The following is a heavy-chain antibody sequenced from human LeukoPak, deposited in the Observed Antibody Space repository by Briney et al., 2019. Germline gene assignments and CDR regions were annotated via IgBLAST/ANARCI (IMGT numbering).Heavy chain of an antibody. CDR1: GYTFNSYW. D-gene: IGHD6-13*01. V-gene: IGHV1-46*02. Sequence: RASVKVSCKVSGYTFNSYWIQWVRQAPGQGLEWMGLINPSDGSTAYAHTFQGRVTVTRDPSTSTVYMDLRSLRSEDSAVYYCARAPRNSSTMLDYWGQGTLVTVSS. J-gene: IGHJ4*02. CDR3: ARAPRNSSTMLDY. CDR2: INPSDGST.